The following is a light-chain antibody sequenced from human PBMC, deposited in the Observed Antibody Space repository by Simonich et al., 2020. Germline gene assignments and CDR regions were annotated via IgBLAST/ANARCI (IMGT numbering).Light chain of an antibody. J-gene: IGKJ2*01. CDR3: QQYYSTPYT. Sequence: DIVMTQSPDSLAVSLGERATINCKSSQSVLYSSNNKNYLAWYQQKPGQPPKLLIYWESTRESGVPDRFSGSGSGTDFTLTISSLQAEDVAVYYCQQYYSTPYTFGLGTKLEIK. V-gene: IGKV4-1*01. CDR2: WES. CDR1: QSVLYSSNNKNY.